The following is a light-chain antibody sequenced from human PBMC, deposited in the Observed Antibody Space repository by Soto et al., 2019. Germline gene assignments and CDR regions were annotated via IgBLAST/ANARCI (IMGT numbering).Light chain of an antibody. CDR1: QSISSW. Sequence: DIQMTQSPSTLSASVGDGVTITCRASQSISSWLAWYQQKPGKAPKLLIYKASTLQSGVPSRFSGSGSGTEFTLTITSLQPDDFATYYCQQYNSYWTFGQGTEVEIK. V-gene: IGKV1-5*03. J-gene: IGKJ1*01. CDR3: QQYNSYWT. CDR2: KAS.